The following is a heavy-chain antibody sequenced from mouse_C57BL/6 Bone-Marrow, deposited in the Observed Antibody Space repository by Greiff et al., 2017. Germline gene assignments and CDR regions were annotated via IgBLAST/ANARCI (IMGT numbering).Heavy chain of an antibody. CDR1: GYTFTDYY. CDR2: INPNNGGT. J-gene: IGHJ2*01. V-gene: IGHV1-26*01. Sequence: VQLQQSGPELVKPGASVKISCKASGYTFTDYYMNWVKQSHGKSLEWLGDINPNNGGTSYNQKFKGKATLPVDKSSSTAYMALRSPTSEYSAVYYCARRSGWLRLRPYYFDYWGQGTTLTVSS. CDR3: ARRSGWLRLRPYYFDY. D-gene: IGHD3-2*02.